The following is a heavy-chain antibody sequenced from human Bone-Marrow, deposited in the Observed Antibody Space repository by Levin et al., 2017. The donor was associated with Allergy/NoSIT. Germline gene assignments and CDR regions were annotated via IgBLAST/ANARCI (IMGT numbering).Heavy chain of an antibody. CDR3: ASSSSAGYGFDI. D-gene: IGHD6-6*01. J-gene: IGHJ3*02. CDR1: GFTFSAHG. Sequence: GGSLRLSCAASGFTFSAHGMHWVRQAPGKGLEWVAVISYNGTNKYFVDSVKGRFTVSRDNSKNTLDLQMTSLRAEDTAVYYCASSSSAGYGFDIWGQGTMVTVSS. CDR2: ISYNGTNK. V-gene: IGHV3-30*03.